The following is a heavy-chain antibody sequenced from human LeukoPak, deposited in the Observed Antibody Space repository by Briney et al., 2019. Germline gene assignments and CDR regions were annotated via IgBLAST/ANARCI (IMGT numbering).Heavy chain of an antibody. Sequence: SETLSLTCAVSGYSISSSNWWGWIRQPPGKGLEWIGYIYYSGTTYYSPSLESRVTMSVDTSKNQFSLKLSSVTAVDTAVYYCARTDRHWSSVDPWGQGTLVTVSS. J-gene: IGHJ5*02. CDR3: ARTDRHWSSVDP. D-gene: IGHD2-8*02. CDR2: IYYSGTT. V-gene: IGHV4-28*01. CDR1: GYSISSSNW.